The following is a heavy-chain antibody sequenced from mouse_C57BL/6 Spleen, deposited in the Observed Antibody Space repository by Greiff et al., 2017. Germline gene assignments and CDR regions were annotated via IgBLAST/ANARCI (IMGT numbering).Heavy chain of an antibody. D-gene: IGHD1-2*01. CDR3: ARRGTTALGAMDY. J-gene: IGHJ4*01. V-gene: IGHV2-6*03. CDR1: GFSLTSYG. Sequence: VQLQESGPGLVAPSQSLSITCTVSGFSLTSYGVHWVRQPPGKGLEWLVVIWSDGSTTYNSAPKSRLSISKDNSKSQVFLKMNSLQTDDTAMYYCARRGTTALGAMDYWGQGTSVTVSS. CDR2: IWSDGST.